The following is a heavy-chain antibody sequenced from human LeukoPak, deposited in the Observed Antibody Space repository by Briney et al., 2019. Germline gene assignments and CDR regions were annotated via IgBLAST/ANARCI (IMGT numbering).Heavy chain of an antibody. CDR1: GYTFTSYG. V-gene: IGHV1-18*01. J-gene: IGHJ6*02. D-gene: IGHD2-21*02. CDR2: ISAYNGNT. Sequence: ASVNVSCKASGYTFTSYGISWVRQAPGQGLEWMGWISAYNGNTNYAQKLQGRVAMTTDTSTSTAYMELRSLRSDDTAVYYCARDYCGGDCPLGYYYGMDVWGQGTTVTVSS. CDR3: ARDYCGGDCPLGYYYGMDV.